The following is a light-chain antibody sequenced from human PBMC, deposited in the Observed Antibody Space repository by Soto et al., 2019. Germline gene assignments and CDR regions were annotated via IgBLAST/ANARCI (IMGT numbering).Light chain of an antibody. CDR1: QNVSSSY. V-gene: IGKV3-20*01. CDR3: QHYGSSRPIT. Sequence: EIVLTQYQGTLSLSPGQRATLSCRASQNVSSSYLAWYQQKPGQAPRLLIYGASSRATGIPDRFSGSGSGTDFTLTINRLEPEDFAVYYCQHYGSSRPITFGPGTKVDIK. J-gene: IGKJ3*01. CDR2: GAS.